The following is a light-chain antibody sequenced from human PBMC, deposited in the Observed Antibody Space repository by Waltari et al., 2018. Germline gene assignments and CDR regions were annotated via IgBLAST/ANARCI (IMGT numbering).Light chain of an antibody. CDR1: SDEIGTSNF. J-gene: IGLJ1*01. CDR2: DVT. CDR3: SSYTSSGTRV. V-gene: IGLV2-14*03. Sequence: QPPLTQPASVSGSVGQSITISCTGTSDEIGTSNFVSWYQQYPGKAPKLIIYDVTDRPSGISHRFSGSKSGNTASLIISGLQDEDEADYHCSSYTSSGTRVFGTGTTVTVL.